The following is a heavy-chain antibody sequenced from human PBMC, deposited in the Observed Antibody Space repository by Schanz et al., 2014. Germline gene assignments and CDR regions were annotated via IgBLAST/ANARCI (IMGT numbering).Heavy chain of an antibody. CDR2: ISSGGGST. V-gene: IGHV3-23*04. Sequence: EVQLVESGGGLIQPGGSLRLSCAASGFGFSSYSMNWVRQAPGKGLEWVSSISSGGGSTYYADSVKGRFTISRDNSKNTLYLQMKSLRAEDTAVYYCLAPDYGMDVWGQGTTVTVSS. CDR3: LAPDYGMDV. J-gene: IGHJ6*02. CDR1: GFGFSSYS.